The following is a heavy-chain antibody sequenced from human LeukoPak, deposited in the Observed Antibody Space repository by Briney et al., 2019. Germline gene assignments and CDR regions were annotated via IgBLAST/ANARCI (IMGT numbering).Heavy chain of an antibody. Sequence: SETLSLTCTVSGGSISSYYWSWIRQPPGKGLEWIGYIYYSGSTNYNPPLKSRVTISVDTSKNQFSLKLSSVTAADTAVYYCARQYYYDSSGYYYVGAFDIWGQGTMVTVSS. CDR1: GGSISSYY. J-gene: IGHJ3*02. V-gene: IGHV4-59*08. CDR2: IYYSGST. CDR3: ARQYYYDSSGYYYVGAFDI. D-gene: IGHD3-22*01.